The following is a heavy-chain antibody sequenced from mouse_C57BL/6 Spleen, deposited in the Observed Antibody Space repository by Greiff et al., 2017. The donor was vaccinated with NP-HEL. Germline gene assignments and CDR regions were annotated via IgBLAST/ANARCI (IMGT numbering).Heavy chain of an antibody. CDR2: ISDGGSYT. V-gene: IGHV5-4*03. J-gene: IGHJ3*01. CDR1: GFTFSSYA. CDR3: ARGSTMVFAY. D-gene: IGHD2-1*01. Sequence: EVKLVESGGGLVKPGGSLKLSCAASGFTFSSYAMSWVRQTPEKRLEWVATISDGGSYTYYPDNVKGRFTISRDNAKNNLYLQMSHLKSEDTAMYYCARGSTMVFAYWGQGTLVTVSA.